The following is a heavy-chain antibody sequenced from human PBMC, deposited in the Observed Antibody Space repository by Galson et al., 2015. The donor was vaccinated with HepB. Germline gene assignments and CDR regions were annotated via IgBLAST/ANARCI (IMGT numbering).Heavy chain of an antibody. Sequence: SLRLSCAASGFTFSSYGMHWVRQAPGKGLEWVAVISYDGSNKYYADSVKGRFTISRDNSKNTLYLQMNSLRADDTAVYYCTKGVLYGALFDYWGQGTLVTVSS. CDR1: GFTFSSYG. CDR3: TKGVLYGALFDY. CDR2: ISYDGSNK. J-gene: IGHJ4*02. D-gene: IGHD4-17*01. V-gene: IGHV3-30*18.